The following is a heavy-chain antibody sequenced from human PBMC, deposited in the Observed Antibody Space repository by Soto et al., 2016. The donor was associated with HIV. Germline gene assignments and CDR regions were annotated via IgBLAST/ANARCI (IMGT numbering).Heavy chain of an antibody. CDR2: IIPILGIT. CDR1: GGTFSNSA. CDR3: ARDGHRDYYGSGSGV. Sequence: QVQLVQSGAEVKKPGSSVKVSCKASGGTFSNSAISWVRQAPGQGLEWMGGIIPILGITNYAQRFQGRVTISADKFTTTVYLQLNSLRSEDTAVYYCARDGHRDYYGSGSGVWGQGTTVTVSS. J-gene: IGHJ6*02. D-gene: IGHD3-10*01. V-gene: IGHV1-69*10.